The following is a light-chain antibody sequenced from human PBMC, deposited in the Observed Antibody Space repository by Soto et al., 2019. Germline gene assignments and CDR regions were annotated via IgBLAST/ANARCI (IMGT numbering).Light chain of an antibody. Sequence: SSELTQPPSVSVAPGQTATITCGGDNVGRKSVHWYQQRPGQAPVLVIYDDNDRPSGIPERISGSNSGNTATLTISGVEVGDEADYYSQLWESISNSWVFGGGTKLTVL. CDR1: NVGRKS. CDR2: DDN. J-gene: IGLJ3*02. V-gene: IGLV3-21*02. CDR3: QLWESISNSWV.